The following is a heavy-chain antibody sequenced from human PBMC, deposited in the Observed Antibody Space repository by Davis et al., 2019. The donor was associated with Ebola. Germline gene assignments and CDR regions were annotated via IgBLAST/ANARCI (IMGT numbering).Heavy chain of an antibody. V-gene: IGHV3-21*01. CDR1: GFTFSNYN. D-gene: IGHD3-9*01. J-gene: IGHJ6*03. CDR2: INRSGSYT. Sequence: GGSLRLSCAASGFTFSNYNLNWVRQAPGKGPEWFSSINRSGSYTYYADSVKGRFTISRDNAKNSLYLQMNSLRAEDTAVYYCARDSLRYFDWLAYMDVWGKGTTVTVSS. CDR3: ARDSLRYFDWLAYMDV.